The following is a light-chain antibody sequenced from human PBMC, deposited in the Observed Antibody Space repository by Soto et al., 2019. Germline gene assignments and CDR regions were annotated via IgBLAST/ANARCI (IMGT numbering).Light chain of an antibody. J-gene: IGLJ1*01. CDR1: SSDVGGYNY. CDR2: EVS. V-gene: IGLV2-14*01. CDR3: SSYTSSSTLV. Sequence: SVRTAPRWESGSPGQSVTFSCNGTSSDVGGYNYVSWYQQHPGKAPKLMIYEVSNRPSGVSNRFSGSKSGNTASLTISGLQAEDEADYYCSSYTSSSTLVFGTGIKVTVL.